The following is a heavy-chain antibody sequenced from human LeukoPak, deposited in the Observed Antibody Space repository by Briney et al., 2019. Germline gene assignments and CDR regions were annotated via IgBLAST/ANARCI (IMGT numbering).Heavy chain of an antibody. Sequence: SETLSLTCTVSGGSISSYYWSWIRQPPGKGLEWIGHIYYSGSTNYNPSLKSRVTISVDMSKNQFSLKLTSVTAADTAVYYCARTLWFGEFNWFDPWGQGTLVTVSS. CDR1: GGSISSYY. J-gene: IGHJ5*02. V-gene: IGHV4-59*01. CDR3: ARTLWFGEFNWFDP. D-gene: IGHD3-10*01. CDR2: IYYSGST.